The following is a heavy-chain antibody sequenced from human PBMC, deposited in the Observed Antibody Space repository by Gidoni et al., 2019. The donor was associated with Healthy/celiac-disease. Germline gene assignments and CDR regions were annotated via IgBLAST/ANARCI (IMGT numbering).Heavy chain of an antibody. J-gene: IGHJ6*02. Sequence: EVQLVASGGGLVKPGGSLRLYCAASGFTFSSYSMNWVRQAPGKGLEWVSSISSSSSYIYYADSVKGRFTISRDNAKNSLYLQMNSLRAEDTAVYYCARAIVVVPAATNYYGMDVWGQGTTVTVSS. D-gene: IGHD2-2*01. V-gene: IGHV3-21*01. CDR3: ARAIVVVPAATNYYGMDV. CDR2: ISSSSSYI. CDR1: GFTFSSYS.